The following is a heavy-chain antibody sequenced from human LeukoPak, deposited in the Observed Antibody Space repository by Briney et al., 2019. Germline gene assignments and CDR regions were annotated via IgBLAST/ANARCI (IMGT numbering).Heavy chain of an antibody. CDR2: INTRNGNA. CDR1: GYTFTTYE. V-gene: IGHV1-18*01. Sequence: ASVTASCTASGYTFTTYEIIWVRQAPGHGLEWMGWINTRNGNANYAHQLQGRVTMATDTSTSTSYMELASLRFDDTAIYYCARNHLGLGLWGQGTLVTVSS. J-gene: IGHJ4*02. D-gene: IGHD3-16*01. CDR3: ARNHLGLGL.